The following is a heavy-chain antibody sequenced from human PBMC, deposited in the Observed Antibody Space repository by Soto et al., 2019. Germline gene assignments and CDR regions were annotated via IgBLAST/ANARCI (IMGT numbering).Heavy chain of an antibody. Sequence: LRLSCAASGFTFSSYGMHWVRQAPGKGLEWVAVISYDGSNKYYADSVKGRFTISRDNSKNTLYLQMNSLRAEDTAVYYCAKDGSGSPYLDYYYYGMDVWGQGTTVTVSS. CDR3: AKDGSGSPYLDYYYYGMDV. CDR1: GFTFSSYG. J-gene: IGHJ6*02. V-gene: IGHV3-30*18. D-gene: IGHD3-10*01. CDR2: ISYDGSNK.